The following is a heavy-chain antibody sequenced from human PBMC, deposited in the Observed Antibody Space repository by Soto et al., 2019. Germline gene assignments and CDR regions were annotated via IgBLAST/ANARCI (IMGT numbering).Heavy chain of an antibody. CDR1: GYTFTSYY. J-gene: IGHJ6*02. CDR2: INPSGGST. CDR3: ARDGWFGESLGGMDV. V-gene: IGHV1-46*03. D-gene: IGHD3-10*01. Sequence: QVQLVQSGAEVKKPGASVKVSCKASGYTFTSYYMHWVRQAPGQGLEWMGIINPSGGSTSYAQKFQGRVTMTRDTSTSTVYMEVSSLRSEDTAVYYCARDGWFGESLGGMDVWGQGTTVTVSS.